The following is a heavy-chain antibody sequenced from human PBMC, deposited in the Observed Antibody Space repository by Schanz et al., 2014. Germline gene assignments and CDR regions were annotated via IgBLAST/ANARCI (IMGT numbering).Heavy chain of an antibody. CDR3: AREVGGSFGQHY. CDR2: ISSSSSYI. D-gene: IGHD1-26*01. CDR1: GFTFSSYS. Sequence: EVQLVESGGGLVKPGGSLRLSCAASGFTFSSYSMNWVRQAPGMGLEWVSSISSSSSYIYYADSMKGRFTISRDNAKNLMYLHLNSLRAEDTAVYYCAREVGGSFGQHYWGQGALVTVSS. J-gene: IGHJ4*02. V-gene: IGHV3-21*01.